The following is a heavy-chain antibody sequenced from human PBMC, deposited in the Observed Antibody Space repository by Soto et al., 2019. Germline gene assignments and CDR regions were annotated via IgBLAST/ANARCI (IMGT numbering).Heavy chain of an antibody. D-gene: IGHD2-15*01. CDR2: ISGSGGST. V-gene: IGHV3-23*01. CDR3: AKVPPIVVVVAATPGWFDP. Sequence: EVQLLESGGGLVQPGGSLRLSCAASGFTFSSYAMSWVRQAPGKGLEWVSAISGSGGSTYYADSVKGRFTISRDNSKNTLYLQMNSLRAEDTAVYYCAKVPPIVVVVAATPGWFDPWGQGTLATVSS. CDR1: GFTFSSYA. J-gene: IGHJ5*02.